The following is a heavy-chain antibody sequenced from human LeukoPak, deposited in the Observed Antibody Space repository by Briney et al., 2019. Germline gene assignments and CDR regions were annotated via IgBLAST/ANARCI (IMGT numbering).Heavy chain of an antibody. CDR2: IYHSGST. J-gene: IGHJ4*02. CDR3: AGQLLWFGELSGGDLDY. V-gene: IGHV4-39*07. D-gene: IGHD3-10*01. Sequence: PSETLSLTCTVSGGSISSSSYYWGWIRQPPGKGLEWIGSIYHSGSTYYNPSLKSRVTISVDTSKNQFSLKLSSVTAADTAVYYWAGQLLWFGELSGGDLDYWGQGTLVTVSS. CDR1: GGSISSSSYY.